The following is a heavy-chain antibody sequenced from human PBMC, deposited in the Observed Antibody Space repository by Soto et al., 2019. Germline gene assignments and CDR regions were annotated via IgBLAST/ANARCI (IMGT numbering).Heavy chain of an antibody. V-gene: IGHV3-49*03. CDR3: ARAVRLSGDAFDI. CDR1: GFTLSAYP. Sequence: GGSLRLSCSASGFTLSAYPMSWFRQAPGKGLEWVAHIRTAPYGGTTEYAASVKDRFTISRDDSESIASLHMNSLKTEDTAVYYCARAVRLSGDAFDIWGQGTMVTVSS. J-gene: IGHJ3*02. D-gene: IGHD1-1*01. CDR2: IRTAPYGGTT.